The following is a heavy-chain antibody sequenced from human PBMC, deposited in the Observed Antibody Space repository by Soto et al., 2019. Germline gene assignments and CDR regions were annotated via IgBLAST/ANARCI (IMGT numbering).Heavy chain of an antibody. CDR3: AKRRGAGGHFDY. V-gene: IGHV3-23*01. J-gene: IGHJ4*02. D-gene: IGHD2-15*01. CDR1: GFTFGSYD. Sequence: GGSLRLSCAASGFTFGSYDMGWVRQGPGKGLEWVAVVSIGGSTHYADSVRGRFTISRDNSKNTLSLQMNSLTAEDTAVYFCAKRRGAGGHFDYWGQGALVTVSS. CDR2: VSIGGST.